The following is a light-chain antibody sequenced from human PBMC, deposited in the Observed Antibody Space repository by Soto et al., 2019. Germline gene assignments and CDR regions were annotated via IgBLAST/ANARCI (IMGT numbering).Light chain of an antibody. J-gene: IGKJ4*01. CDR1: HIVLYSPNNRSY. CDR3: QQYYSIPLT. CDR2: WAS. Sequence: DIVMTQCADSLSVSLVEMSTVNVESSHIVLYSPNNRSYLAWYQQRSGHPPKLLIHWASTRESGVPDRFSGSGSGTDFTLTISSLQAEDVAVYYCQQYYSIPLTFGGGTKVDIK. V-gene: IGKV4-1*01.